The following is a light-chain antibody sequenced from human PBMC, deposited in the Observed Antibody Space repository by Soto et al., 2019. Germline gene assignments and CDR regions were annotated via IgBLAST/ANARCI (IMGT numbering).Light chain of an antibody. J-gene: IGLJ2*01. CDR2: SNN. CDR1: SSNIGSNT. Sequence: QSVLTQPPSASGTPGQRVTISCSGSSSNIGSNTVNWYQQLPGTAPKLLICSNNQRPSGVPDRFSGSKSGTSASLAISGLQSEDEADYYCAAWDDSLNGVVFGGETKLTVL. V-gene: IGLV1-44*01. CDR3: AAWDDSLNGVV.